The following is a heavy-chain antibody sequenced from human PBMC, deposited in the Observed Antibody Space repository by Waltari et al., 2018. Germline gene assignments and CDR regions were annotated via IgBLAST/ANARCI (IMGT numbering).Heavy chain of an antibody. CDR2: ISYDGSNK. CDR1: GFTFSSYA. V-gene: IGHV3-30*01. CDR3: ARDRSAWGYSYGVFDY. D-gene: IGHD5-18*01. J-gene: IGHJ4*02. Sequence: QVQLVESGGGVVQPGRSLRLSCAASGFTFSSYAMHWVRQAPGKGLEWVAVISYDGSNKYYADSVKDRFTISRDNSKNTLYLQMNSLRAEDTAVYYCARDRSAWGYSYGVFDYWGQGTLVTVSS.